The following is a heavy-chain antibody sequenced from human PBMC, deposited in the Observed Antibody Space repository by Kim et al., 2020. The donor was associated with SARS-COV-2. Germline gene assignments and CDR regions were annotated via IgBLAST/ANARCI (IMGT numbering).Heavy chain of an antibody. CDR3: ARNYYDSSGYYYFDY. Sequence: GGSLRLSCAASGFTFSSYAMHWVRQAPGKGLEWVAVISYDGSNKYYADSVKGRFTISRDNSKNTLYLQMNSLRAEDTAVYYCARNYYDSSGYYYFDYWG. V-gene: IGHV3-30*04. D-gene: IGHD3-22*01. J-gene: IGHJ4*01. CDR2: ISYDGSNK. CDR1: GFTFSSYA.